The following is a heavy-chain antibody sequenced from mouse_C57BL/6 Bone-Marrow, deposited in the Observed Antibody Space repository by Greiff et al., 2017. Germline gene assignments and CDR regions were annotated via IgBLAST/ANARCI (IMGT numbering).Heavy chain of an antibody. V-gene: IGHV1-64*01. Sequence: VQLQPPGAELVKPGASVKLSCKASGYTFTSYWMHWVKQRPGQGLEWIGMIHPNSGSTPYNEKFKSKATLTVDKSSSTAYMQLSSLTSEDSAVYYCASPNYYCSSPWGQGTLVTVSA. CDR2: IHPNSGST. J-gene: IGHJ3*01. CDR3: ASPNYYCSSP. CDR1: GYTFTSYW. D-gene: IGHD1-1*01.